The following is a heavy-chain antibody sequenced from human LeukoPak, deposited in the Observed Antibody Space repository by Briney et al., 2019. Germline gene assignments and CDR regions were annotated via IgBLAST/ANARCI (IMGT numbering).Heavy chain of an antibody. J-gene: IGHJ4*02. D-gene: IGHD3-10*01. Sequence: SETLSLTCTVSGGSISSYYWSWIRQPPGKGLEWIGYIYYSGSTNYNPSLKSRVTLSVDTSKNQFSLKLSSVTAADTAVYYCARGYGSGSYIDYWGQGTLVTVSS. CDR2: IYYSGST. V-gene: IGHV4-59*01. CDR3: ARGYGSGSYIDY. CDR1: GGSISSYY.